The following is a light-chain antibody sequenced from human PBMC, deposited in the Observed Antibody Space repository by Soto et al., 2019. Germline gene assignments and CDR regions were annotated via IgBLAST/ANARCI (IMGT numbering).Light chain of an antibody. J-gene: IGKJ1*01. V-gene: IGKV1-33*01. CDR1: QNINSY. Sequence: DIQMTQSPSSLSASVGDRVTITCQASQNINSYLNWYQQKPGRAPKLLIYDASNLEGGVPSRFSGSGSGTDFSLIISILQPEDSATYFCLQHNSYPRAFGQGTKVDIK. CDR2: DAS. CDR3: LQHNSYPRA.